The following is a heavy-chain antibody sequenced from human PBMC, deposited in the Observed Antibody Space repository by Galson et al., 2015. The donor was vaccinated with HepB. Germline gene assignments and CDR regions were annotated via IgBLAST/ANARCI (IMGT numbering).Heavy chain of an antibody. CDR2: ISYDGSNK. D-gene: IGHD6-13*01. J-gene: IGHJ6*02. Sequence: LRLSCAASEFTFSSYGMHWVRQAPGKGLEWVAVISYDGSNKYFGDSVKGRFTISRDNSKNTLYLQMNSLRADDTAVYYCVKDHIAAASTGYYYGLDVWGQGTTVTVSS. CDR3: VKDHIAAASTGYYYGLDV. V-gene: IGHV3-30*18. CDR1: EFTFSSYG.